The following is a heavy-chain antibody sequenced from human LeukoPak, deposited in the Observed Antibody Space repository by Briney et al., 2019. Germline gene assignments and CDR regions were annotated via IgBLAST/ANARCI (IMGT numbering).Heavy chain of an antibody. V-gene: IGHV1-69*06. CDR3: ARYTSRGYSGLRSEGYYYYMDV. J-gene: IGHJ6*03. Sequence: VASVKVSCKASGYTFTSYGISWVRQAPGQGLEWMGGIIPIFGTANYAQKFQGRVTITADKSTSTAYMELSSLRSEDTAVYYCARYTSRGYSGLRSEGYYYYMDVWGKGTTVTVSS. CDR1: GYTFTSYG. CDR2: IIPIFGTA. D-gene: IGHD5-12*01.